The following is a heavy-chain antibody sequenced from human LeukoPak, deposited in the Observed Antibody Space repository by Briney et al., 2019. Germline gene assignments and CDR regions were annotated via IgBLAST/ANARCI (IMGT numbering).Heavy chain of an antibody. J-gene: IGHJ1*01. CDR2: VYYGGST. CDR3: ARLAGLGRWLQFTH. Sequence: SETLSLTFSVSGASVSTSKSYWGFVRPPPGKGLEGIGTVYYGGSTYYEPSLKSRVAISFDTTKNHFSLTLASVTAADTAVYYCARLAGLGRWLQFTHWGQGILVTVSS. D-gene: IGHD5-24*01. CDR1: GASVSTSKSY. V-gene: IGHV4-39*02.